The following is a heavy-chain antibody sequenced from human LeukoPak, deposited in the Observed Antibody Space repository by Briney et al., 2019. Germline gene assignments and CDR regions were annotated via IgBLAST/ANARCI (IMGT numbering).Heavy chain of an antibody. CDR1: GLMFSTSG. Sequence: PGGSLRLSCAASGLMFSTSGMHWVRQAPGKGLEWVSFIQYDGSEIYYADSLKGRFTISRDNSKNTLYLQMNSLRAEDTAVFYCARESGAAKIGQMVNYWGQGTLVTVSS. V-gene: IGHV3-30*02. CDR2: IQYDGSEI. J-gene: IGHJ4*02. CDR3: ARESGAAKIGQMVNY. D-gene: IGHD6-13*01.